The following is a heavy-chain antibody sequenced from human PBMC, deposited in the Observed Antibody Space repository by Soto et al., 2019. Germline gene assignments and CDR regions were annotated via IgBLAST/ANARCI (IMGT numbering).Heavy chain of an antibody. Sequence: GGSLRLSCAASGFTVSSNYMSWVRQAPGKGLEWVSVIYSGGSTYYADSVKGRFTISRHNSKNTLYLQMNSLRAEDTAVYYCARDEIAVAGTFGYYYYYMDVWGKGTTVTVSS. CDR2: IYSGGST. V-gene: IGHV3-53*04. J-gene: IGHJ6*03. D-gene: IGHD6-19*01. CDR1: GFTVSSNY. CDR3: ARDEIAVAGTFGYYYYYMDV.